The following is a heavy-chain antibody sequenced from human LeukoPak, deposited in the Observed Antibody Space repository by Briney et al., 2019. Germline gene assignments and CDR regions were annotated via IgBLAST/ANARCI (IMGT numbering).Heavy chain of an antibody. CDR3: ARVPCSGGSCYGGYYYYMDV. J-gene: IGHJ6*03. Sequence: SETLSLTCTVSGGSISSYYWSWIRQPPGKGLEWIGYIYYCGSTNYNPSLKSRVTISVDTSKNQFSLKLSSVTAADTAVYYCARVPCSGGSCYGGYYYYMDVWGKGTTVTVSS. D-gene: IGHD2-15*01. CDR2: IYYCGST. V-gene: IGHV4-59*01. CDR1: GGSISSYY.